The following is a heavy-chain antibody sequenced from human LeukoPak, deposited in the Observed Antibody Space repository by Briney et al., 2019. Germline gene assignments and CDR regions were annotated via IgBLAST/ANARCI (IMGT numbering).Heavy chain of an antibody. CDR3: VHRNIMVVTPSFDY. J-gene: IGHJ4*02. V-gene: IGHV2-5*02. D-gene: IGHD2-21*02. CDR1: GFSLHTSGVG. CDR2: IYWDDAK. Sequence: SGPTLVNPTQTLTLTCTFSGFSLHTSGVGVGWIRQPPGKALEWLALIYWDDAKRYSPSLKSRLTITKDTSKNQVVLTMTNIDPVDTATYYCVHRNIMVVTPSFDYWGQGTLVTVSS.